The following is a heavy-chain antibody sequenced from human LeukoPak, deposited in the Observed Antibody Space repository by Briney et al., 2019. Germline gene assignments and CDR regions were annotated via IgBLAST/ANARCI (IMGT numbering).Heavy chain of an antibody. V-gene: IGHV4-59*01. J-gene: IGHJ5*02. Sequence: SETLSLTCAVSGGSISSYYWSWIRQPPGKVLEWIGYIYYSGSTNYNPSLKSRVTISVDTSKNQFSLKLSSVTAADTAVYYCARGPNYSGSGSYYNDGSWFDPWGQGTLVTVSS. CDR1: GGSISSYY. D-gene: IGHD3-10*01. CDR2: IYYSGST. CDR3: ARGPNYSGSGSYYNDGSWFDP.